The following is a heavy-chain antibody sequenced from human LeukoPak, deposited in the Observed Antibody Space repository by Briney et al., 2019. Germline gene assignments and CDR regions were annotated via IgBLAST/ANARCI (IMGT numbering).Heavy chain of an antibody. D-gene: IGHD3-9*01. V-gene: IGHV3-15*01. CDR2: IKSKTDGGTT. CDR1: GFTFSNAW. Sequence: GGPLRLSCAASGFTFSNAWMSWVPQAPGKGLEWVGRIKSKTDGGTTDYAAPVKGRFTISRDDSKNTLYLQMNSLKTEDTAVYYCPTDLVRYFDWFWGQGTLVTVSS. CDR3: PTDLVRYFDWF. J-gene: IGHJ4*02.